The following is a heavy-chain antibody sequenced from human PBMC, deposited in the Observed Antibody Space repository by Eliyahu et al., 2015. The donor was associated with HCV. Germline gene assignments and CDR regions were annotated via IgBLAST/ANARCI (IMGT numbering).Heavy chain of an antibody. CDR1: GFTFSSYG. Sequence: QVQLVESGGGVVQPGRSLRLSCAASGFTFSSYGMHWVRQAPGKGLEWVAVIGYDGSDKYYAHSVKGRFTISRDNSKNTLFLQMNSLTAEDTAVYYCARDHWVYYGSGSPDDWGQGTLVTVSS. D-gene: IGHD3-10*01. CDR3: ARDHWVYYGSGSPDD. CDR2: IGYDGSDK. J-gene: IGHJ4*02. V-gene: IGHV3-33*01.